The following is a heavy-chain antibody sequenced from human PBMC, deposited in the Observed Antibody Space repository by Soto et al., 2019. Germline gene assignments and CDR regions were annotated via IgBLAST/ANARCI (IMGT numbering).Heavy chain of an antibody. CDR3: AVQWVY. Sequence: QPGGSLRLSCAASGFTFSRFTMHWVRQAPGKGLEWVAAISFDGSSKYYADSVKGRFTISRDNSEDTVYLQMNSLRAEDTAVYFCAVQWVYWGQGTLVTVSS. CDR1: GFTFSRFT. D-gene: IGHD2-8*01. J-gene: IGHJ4*02. V-gene: IGHV3-30-3*01. CDR2: ISFDGSSK.